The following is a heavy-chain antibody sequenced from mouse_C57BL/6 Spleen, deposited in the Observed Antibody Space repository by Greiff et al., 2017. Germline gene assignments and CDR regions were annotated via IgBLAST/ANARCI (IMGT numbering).Heavy chain of an antibody. CDR1: GYTFTSYW. D-gene: IGHD2-3*01. CDR2: IDPSDSYP. J-gene: IGHJ2*01. CDR3: ARWGYDTLDY. V-gene: IGHV1-69*01. Sequence: QVQLQQPGAELVMPGASVKLSCKASGYTFTSYWMHWVKQRPGQGLEWIGEIDPSDSYPNYNQKFKGKSTLTVDKSSSTAYMQLSSLTSEDSAVYYCARWGYDTLDYWGQGTTLTVSS.